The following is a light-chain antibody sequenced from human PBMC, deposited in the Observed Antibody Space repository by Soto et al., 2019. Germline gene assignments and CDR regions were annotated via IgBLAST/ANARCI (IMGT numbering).Light chain of an antibody. CDR2: DAN. CDR3: CPYACTSRRV. J-gene: IGLJ3*02. Sequence: QPVLTQPRSVSGSPGQSVTISCTGTSSDVGAYNYVSWYQQHPGKAPKLMIYDANKRPSGVPDRFSGSKSDNTASLTISGLQAVDESDYYRCPYACTSRRVFGGGSK. CDR1: SSDVGAYNY. V-gene: IGLV2-11*01.